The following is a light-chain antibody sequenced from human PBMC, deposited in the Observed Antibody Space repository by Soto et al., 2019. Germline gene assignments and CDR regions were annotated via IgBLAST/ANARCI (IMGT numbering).Light chain of an antibody. CDR1: QSISIN. Sequence: EIALTQSPGTMSVSPGNRVTLSCRASQSISINLAWYQHKPGQAPRLLIHGASTRATGVPARISGSGSGTEVTITISSLKSEDCAVYYCQQFRNWPWTFGQGTKVDIK. CDR2: GAS. V-gene: IGKV3D-15*01. CDR3: QQFRNWPWT. J-gene: IGKJ1*01.